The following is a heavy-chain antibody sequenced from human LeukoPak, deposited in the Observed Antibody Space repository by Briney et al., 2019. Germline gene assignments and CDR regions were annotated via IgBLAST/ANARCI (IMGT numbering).Heavy chain of an antibody. CDR1: GFTFSSYA. D-gene: IGHD3-3*01. CDR3: AKDNYDFWSGYDY. V-gene: IGHV3-23*01. J-gene: IGHJ4*02. CDR2: ISGSGGST. Sequence: GGSLRLSCAASGFTFSSYAMSWVRQAPGKGLEWVSAISGSGGSTYYADSVKGRFTIPRDNSKNTLYLQMNSLRAEDTAVYYCAKDNYDFWSGYDYWGQGTLVTVSS.